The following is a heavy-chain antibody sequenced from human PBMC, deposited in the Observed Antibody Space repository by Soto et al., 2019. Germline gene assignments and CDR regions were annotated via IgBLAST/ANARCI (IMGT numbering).Heavy chain of an antibody. V-gene: IGHV3-30*03. CDR3: ARDRYCSAGIWQRHPVAFDS. CDR2: ISHNGNNK. J-gene: IGHJ4*02. Sequence: QAQLVESGGGVVQPGRSLRLSCAASGPTISNNAMHWVRQAPGKGLEWVAVISHNGNNKYYADSVKGRFTISRDNSEDTVFLQMSSLRADDTAVYYCARDRYCSAGIWQRHPVAFDSWGQGTLVTVSS. D-gene: IGHD2-15*01. CDR1: GPTISNNA.